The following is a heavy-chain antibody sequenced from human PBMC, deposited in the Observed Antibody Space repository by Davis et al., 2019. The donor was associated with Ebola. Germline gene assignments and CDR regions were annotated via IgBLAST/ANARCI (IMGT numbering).Heavy chain of an antibody. CDR2: ISSNGGST. J-gene: IGHJ6*02. CDR3: AKDLAWFGELLYYYYYGMDV. D-gene: IGHD3-10*01. Sequence: GGSLRLSCSASGFTFSSYTMHWVRQAPGKGLEYVSAISSNGGSTYYADSVKGRFTISRDNSKNTLYLQMNSLRAEDTAVYYCAKDLAWFGELLYYYYYGMDVWGQGTTVTVSS. CDR1: GFTFSSYT. V-gene: IGHV3-64*04.